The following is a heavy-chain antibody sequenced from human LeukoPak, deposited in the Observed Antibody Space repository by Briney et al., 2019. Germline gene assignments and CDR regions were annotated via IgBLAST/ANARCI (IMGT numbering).Heavy chain of an antibody. CDR1: GFSVSSNY. Sequence: GGSLRLSCAAPGFSVSSNYISWVRQAPGKGLEWVSVIYSGGSTKYADSVKGRFTISRDNSKSTLYLQMNSLRAEDTAAYYCAKERSTYSGSYYDYYLDHRGQGTLVTVSS. CDR2: IYSGGST. CDR3: AKERSTYSGSYYDYYLDH. J-gene: IGHJ4*02. V-gene: IGHV3-53*01. D-gene: IGHD1-26*01.